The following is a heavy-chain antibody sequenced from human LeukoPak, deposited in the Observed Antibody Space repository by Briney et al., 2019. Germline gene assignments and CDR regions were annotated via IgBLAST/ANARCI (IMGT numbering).Heavy chain of an antibody. V-gene: IGHV4-59*01. D-gene: IGHD6-13*01. Sequence: SETLSLTCTVSGGSISSYYWSWIRQPPGKGLEWIGYIYYSGSTNYNPSLKSRVTISVDTSKNQFPLKLSSVTAADTAVYYCARGGRIAAAGFDYWGQGTLVTVSS. CDR2: IYYSGST. CDR1: GGSISSYY. J-gene: IGHJ4*02. CDR3: ARGGRIAAAGFDY.